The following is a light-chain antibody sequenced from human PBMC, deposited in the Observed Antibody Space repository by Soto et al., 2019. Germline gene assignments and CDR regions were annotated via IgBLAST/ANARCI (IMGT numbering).Light chain of an antibody. Sequence: EIVLTKSAATLSVSAGGRASLSCRDVQSVRSYLAWYRQRPGQPPRLLIYDASNRAAGIPARFSGRGFGTDFSPTINNLEPEDFAVYYCQQRNSWPITFGQGTRLEIK. CDR3: QQRNSWPIT. CDR1: QSVRSY. V-gene: IGKV3-11*01. J-gene: IGKJ5*01. CDR2: DAS.